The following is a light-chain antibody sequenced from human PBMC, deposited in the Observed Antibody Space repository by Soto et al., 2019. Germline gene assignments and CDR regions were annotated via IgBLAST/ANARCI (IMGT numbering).Light chain of an antibody. CDR3: AARDDSLNGYV. CDR2: SDN. Sequence: QSVLTQPPSASGTPGQRVIISCSGSTSNIGSNTVHWYQQLPGTTPKLLIYSDNQRPSVVPDRFSGSKSGTSASLAISGPQSDDEADYYCAARDDSLNGYVFGTGTKLTVL. V-gene: IGLV1-44*01. J-gene: IGLJ1*01. CDR1: TSNIGSNT.